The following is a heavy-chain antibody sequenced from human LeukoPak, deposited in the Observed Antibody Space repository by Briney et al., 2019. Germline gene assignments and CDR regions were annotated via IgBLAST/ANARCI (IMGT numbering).Heavy chain of an antibody. CDR3: ARDGIIAAAVHFDS. Sequence: ASVTVSCKASGYTFSDYYIHWVRQAPGQGLEWMGWLNPDSGGTNYAQKFQGRVSMTRDTSLATAYMELSWLRSDDTAVYFCARDGIIAAAVHFDSWGQGTLVTVS. D-gene: IGHD6-13*01. CDR2: LNPDSGGT. CDR1: GYTFSDYY. V-gene: IGHV1-2*02. J-gene: IGHJ4*02.